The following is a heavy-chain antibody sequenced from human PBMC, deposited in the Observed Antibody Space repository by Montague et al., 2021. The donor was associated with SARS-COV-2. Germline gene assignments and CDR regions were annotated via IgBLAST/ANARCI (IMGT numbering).Heavy chain of an antibody. D-gene: IGHD3-22*01. J-gene: IGHJ3*02. CDR3: ARVQGITMIVVVIGAFDI. Sequence: TLSLTCTVSGGSISSGGYYWSWIRQHPGKGLEWIGYIYYSGSTYYXPSLKSRVTISVDTSKNQFSLKLSSVTAADTAVYYCARVQGITMIVVVIGAFDIWGQGTTVTVSS. V-gene: IGHV4-31*03. CDR1: GGSISSGGYY. CDR2: IYYSGST.